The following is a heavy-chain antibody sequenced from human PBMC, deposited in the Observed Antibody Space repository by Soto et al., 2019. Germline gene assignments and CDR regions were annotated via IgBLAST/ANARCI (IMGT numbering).Heavy chain of an antibody. CDR2: IKSKTDGGTT. CDR3: TTETYDFWSGYHNWFDP. Sequence: GGSLRLSCAASGFTFRNAWMNWVRQAPGKGLEWVGRIKSKTDGGTTDYAAPVKGRFTISRDDSKNTLYLQMNSLKTEDTAVYYCTTETYDFWSGYHNWFDPWGQGTLVTVSS. J-gene: IGHJ5*02. CDR1: GFTFRNAW. V-gene: IGHV3-15*07. D-gene: IGHD3-3*01.